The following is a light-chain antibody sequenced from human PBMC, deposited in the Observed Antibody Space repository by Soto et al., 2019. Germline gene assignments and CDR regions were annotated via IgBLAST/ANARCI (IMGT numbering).Light chain of an antibody. Sequence: DIQMTQSPSTLSASVGDRVTITCRASHSISSWLAWYQQKPWKAPKVLIYKASSLESVVPSRFSGSGSGTEFTLTISGLQPDDLATYYCQQCYSYPLSFGGGTKWIS. J-gene: IGKJ4*01. CDR2: KAS. CDR3: QQCYSYPLS. V-gene: IGKV1-5*03. CDR1: HSISSW.